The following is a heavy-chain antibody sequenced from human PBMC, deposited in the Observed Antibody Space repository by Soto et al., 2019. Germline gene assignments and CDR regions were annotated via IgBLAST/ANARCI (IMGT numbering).Heavy chain of an antibody. CDR3: ARLAPGIFGEGYYYYYMDV. J-gene: IGHJ6*03. Sequence: SETLSLTCTVSGGSISSYYWSWIRQPPGKGLEWIGYIYYSGSTNYNPSLKSRVTISVDTSKNQFSLKLSSVTAADTAVYYCARLAPGIFGEGYYYYYMDVWGKGTTVTVSS. V-gene: IGHV4-59*08. CDR2: IYYSGST. CDR1: GGSISSYY. D-gene: IGHD3-3*01.